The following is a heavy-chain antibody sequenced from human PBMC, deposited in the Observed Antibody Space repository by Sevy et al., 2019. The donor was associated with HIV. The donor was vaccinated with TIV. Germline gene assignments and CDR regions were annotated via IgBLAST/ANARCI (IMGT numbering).Heavy chain of an antibody. CDR1: GFTFSNYA. D-gene: IGHD2-2*01. Sequence: GGSLRLSCAASGFTFSNYAMGWVRQAPGKGPEWVSTISTSSSSTYYADSVKGRFTISRDNSKNTLYLQMNSLRAEDTAVYYCAKTGYCISTSCYRFDYWGQGTLVTVSS. CDR3: AKTGYCISTSCYRFDY. J-gene: IGHJ4*02. CDR2: ISTSSSST. V-gene: IGHV3-23*01.